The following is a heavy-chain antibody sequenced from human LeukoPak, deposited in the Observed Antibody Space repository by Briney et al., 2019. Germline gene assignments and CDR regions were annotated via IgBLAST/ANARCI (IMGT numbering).Heavy chain of an antibody. Sequence: PSETLSLTCTISGDSTNTYFWSWIRQPPGKGLEWIGYIYYTGTTNYNPSLKSRVTISVDTSKNQFSLKVNSVTAADTGVYYCASKSTDHGELRFDYWGQGTPVTVSS. D-gene: IGHD4-17*01. CDR1: GDSTNTYF. CDR3: ASKSTDHGELRFDY. CDR2: IYYTGTT. J-gene: IGHJ4*02. V-gene: IGHV4-59*01.